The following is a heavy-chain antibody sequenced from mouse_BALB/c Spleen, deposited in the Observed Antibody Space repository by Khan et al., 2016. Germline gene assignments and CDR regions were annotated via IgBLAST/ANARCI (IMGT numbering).Heavy chain of an antibody. CDR3: ARYRYYYGSSCYFDV. J-gene: IGHJ1*01. D-gene: IGHD1-1*01. CDR1: GYTFTNYG. CDR2: INTYSGES. V-gene: IGHV9-3-1*01. Sequence: QIQLVQSGPELKKPGKTVKISCKASGYTFTNYGMNWVKQAPGKGLKWMGWINTYSGESTYADDFKGRFAISLETSANTAYLQINNLKTEDTATYFCARYRYYYGSSCYFDVWGAGTTVTVSS.